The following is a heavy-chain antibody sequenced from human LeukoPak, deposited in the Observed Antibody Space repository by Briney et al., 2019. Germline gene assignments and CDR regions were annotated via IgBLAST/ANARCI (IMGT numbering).Heavy chain of an antibody. J-gene: IGHJ4*02. V-gene: IGHV4-59*01. CDR2: IYYSGST. D-gene: IGHD3/OR15-3a*01. Sequence: SETLSLTCTVSGGSISSYYWSWIRQPPGKGLEWIGYIYYSGSTNYNPSLKSRVTISVDTSKNQFSLKLSSVTAADTAVYYCARGGGLDGDYVDYWGQGTLVTISS. CDR3: ARGGGLDGDYVDY. CDR1: GGSISSYY.